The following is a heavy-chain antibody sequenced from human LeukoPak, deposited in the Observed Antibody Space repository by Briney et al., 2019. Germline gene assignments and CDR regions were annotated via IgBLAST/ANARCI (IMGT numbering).Heavy chain of an antibody. CDR2: IYYTGNT. Sequence: SETLSLTCSVSGGSISSYYWSWIRQPPGKGLEWIGYIYYTGNTNYNPSLKSRVTISVDTSKNQFSLKLSSVTAADTAVYYCARAALDYYDSSGYYTDYWGQGTLVTVSS. V-gene: IGHV4-59*08. CDR3: ARAALDYYDSSGYYTDY. J-gene: IGHJ4*02. CDR1: GGSISSYY. D-gene: IGHD3-22*01.